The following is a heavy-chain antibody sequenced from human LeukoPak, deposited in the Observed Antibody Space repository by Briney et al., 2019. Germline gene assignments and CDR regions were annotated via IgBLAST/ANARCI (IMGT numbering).Heavy chain of an antibody. CDR3: ARLPPNCYDSSGYYYDYFDY. CDR1: GYSISSDYY. CDR2: IYYSGST. J-gene: IGHJ4*02. D-gene: IGHD3-22*01. Sequence: SETLSLTCAVSGYSISSDYYWGWIRPPPGKGLEWIGSIYYSGSTFYKPSLKDRASLAVDTPKNQFSLKLSSVTAAGTAVYYCARLPPNCYDSSGYYYDYFDYWGQGTLVTVSS. V-gene: IGHV4-38-2*01.